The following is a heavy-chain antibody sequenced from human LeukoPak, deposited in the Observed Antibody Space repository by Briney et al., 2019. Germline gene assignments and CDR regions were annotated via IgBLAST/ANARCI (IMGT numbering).Heavy chain of an antibody. CDR1: GGSFSGYY. V-gene: IGHV4-34*01. D-gene: IGHD4-17*01. J-gene: IGHJ5*02. Sequence: SETLSLTCAVYGGSFSGYYWSWIRQPPGKGLEWIGEINHSGSTNYNPSLKSRVTISVDTSKNQFSLKLSSVTAADTAVYYCARGKLDYGDYGVDWFDPWGQGTMVTVSS. CDR3: ARGKLDYGDYGVDWFDP. CDR2: INHSGST.